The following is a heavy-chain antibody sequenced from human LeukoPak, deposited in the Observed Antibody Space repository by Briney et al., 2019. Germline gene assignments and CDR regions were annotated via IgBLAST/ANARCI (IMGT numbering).Heavy chain of an antibody. D-gene: IGHD5-24*01. V-gene: IGHV3-66*01. CDR2: IYAGGST. CDR1: GFTVRSTY. CDR3: ATGRWLRLFDY. J-gene: IGHJ4*02. Sequence: GGPLRLSCAASGFTVRSTYMSWVRQAPGKGLEWVAIIYAGGSTYYADSVRGRLTISRDDSKNILFLQMNSLRAEDTAVYFCATGRWLRLFDYWVQGTLVTVSS.